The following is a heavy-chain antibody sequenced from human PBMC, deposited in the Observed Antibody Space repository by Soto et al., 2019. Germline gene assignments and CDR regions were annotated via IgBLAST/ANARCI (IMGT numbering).Heavy chain of an antibody. D-gene: IGHD2-21*01. V-gene: IGHV4-34*01. J-gene: IGHJ4*02. CDR2: INHSGST. CDR1: GGSFSGYY. CDR3: ARGNVVAIDY. Sequence: SETLSLTCAVYGGSFSGYYWSWIRQPPGKGLEWIGEINHSGSTNYNPSLKSRVTISVDRSKNQFSLKLSSVTAADTAVYYCARGNVVAIDYWGQGTLVTVSS.